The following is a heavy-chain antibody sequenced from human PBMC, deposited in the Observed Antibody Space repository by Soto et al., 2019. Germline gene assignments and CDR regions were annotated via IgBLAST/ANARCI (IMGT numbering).Heavy chain of an antibody. D-gene: IGHD3-22*01. CDR1: GFTFSSYA. V-gene: IGHV3-23*01. CDR2: ISGSGGST. Sequence: GGSLRLSCAASGFTFSSYAMSWVRQAPGKGLEWVSAISGSGGSTYYADSVKGRFTISRDNSKNTLYLQMNSLRAEDTAVYYCAKDQGSWYYDRSGYHNWFDPWGQGTLVTVSA. J-gene: IGHJ5*02. CDR3: AKDQGSWYYDRSGYHNWFDP.